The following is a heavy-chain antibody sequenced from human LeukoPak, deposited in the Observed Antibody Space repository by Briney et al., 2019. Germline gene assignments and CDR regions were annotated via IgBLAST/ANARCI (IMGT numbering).Heavy chain of an antibody. V-gene: IGHV3-11*06. D-gene: IGHD6-19*01. CDR2: ISSSSSYT. Sequence: GGSLRLSCAASGFTFSDYYMSWIRQAPGKGLEWVSYISSSSSYTNYADSVKGRYTISRDNAKNSLYLQKNSLRAEDTAVYYWARDLSSGWYGSDYWGQGTLVTVSS. J-gene: IGHJ4*02. CDR3: ARDLSSGWYGSDY. CDR1: GFTFSDYY.